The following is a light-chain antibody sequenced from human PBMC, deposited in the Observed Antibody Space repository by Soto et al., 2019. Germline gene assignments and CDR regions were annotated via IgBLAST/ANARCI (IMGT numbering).Light chain of an antibody. J-gene: IGKJ4*02. CDR1: QSMYNN. CDR2: HAS. Sequence: EIVMTQSPATLSVSPGERATLSCRASQSMYNNLAGYQQKPGQAPRLLIYHASARATGIPARFSGSGSGTEFNPPISRQRSEYLGVYFWHGNKSWSLTWGG. V-gene: IGKV3-15*01. CDR3: HGNKSWSLT.